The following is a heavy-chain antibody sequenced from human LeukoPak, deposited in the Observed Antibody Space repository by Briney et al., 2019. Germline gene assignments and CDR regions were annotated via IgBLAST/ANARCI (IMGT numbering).Heavy chain of an antibody. Sequence: SQTLSLTCAISGDSVSSNSAAWNWVRQSPSRGLEWLGRTYYRSKWYNDYAVSVKSRISINPDTSKNQFSLQLHSVSPEDTAVYYCGRGGLLSGGGIYYYYGMDVWGQGTTVTVSS. CDR1: GDSVSSNSAA. V-gene: IGHV6-1*01. CDR2: TYYRSKWYN. J-gene: IGHJ6*02. CDR3: GRGGLLSGGGIYYYYGMDV. D-gene: IGHD2-21*01.